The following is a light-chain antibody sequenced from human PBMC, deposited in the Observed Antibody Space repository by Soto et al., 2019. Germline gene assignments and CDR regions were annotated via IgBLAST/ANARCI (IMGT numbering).Light chain of an antibody. CDR2: GAS. CDR1: QSVSSN. J-gene: IGKJ1*01. Sequence: EIVMTQSPATLSVSPGERATLSCRASQSVSSNLAWYQQKPGQAPRLLIYGASTRATGVPVRFSGSGSGTKFTLTISSLQSEDFAVYYCQQYNNWPRTFGQGTKVDIK. V-gene: IGKV3-15*01. CDR3: QQYNNWPRT.